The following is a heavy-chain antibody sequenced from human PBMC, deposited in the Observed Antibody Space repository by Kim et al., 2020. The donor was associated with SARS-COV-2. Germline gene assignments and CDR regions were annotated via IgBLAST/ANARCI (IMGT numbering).Heavy chain of an antibody. J-gene: IGHJ6*02. CDR3: ARDVGHCTGGRCYSVAVTGSKYHYAFDI. Sequence: ASVKVSCKASGYTFNHYGITWVRQAPGQGLECMGWISAYNGNIKPVEKFQGRVTMTTDTSTATAHMELRSLTSDDTAVYYCARDVGHCTGGRCYSVAVTGSKYHYAFDIWGQGITV. D-gene: IGHD2-15*01. CDR2: ISAYNGNI. CDR1: GYTFNHYG. V-gene: IGHV1-18*01.